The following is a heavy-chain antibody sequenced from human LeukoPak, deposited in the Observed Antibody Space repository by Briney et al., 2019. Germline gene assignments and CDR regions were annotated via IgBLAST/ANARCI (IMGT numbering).Heavy chain of an antibody. J-gene: IGHJ5*02. CDR1: GFTFSGCV. CDR3: ARGTTMVRGVWDWFDP. CDR2: ISHDGGNK. Sequence: GRSLRLSCTVSGFTFSGCVMHWVRWAPGKGLEWVAVISHDGGNKYHADSVTGRFTISRDNSKNTLYLQMNSLRAEDTAVYYCARGTTMVRGVWDWFDPWGQGTLVTVSS. V-gene: IGHV3-30*03. D-gene: IGHD3-10*01.